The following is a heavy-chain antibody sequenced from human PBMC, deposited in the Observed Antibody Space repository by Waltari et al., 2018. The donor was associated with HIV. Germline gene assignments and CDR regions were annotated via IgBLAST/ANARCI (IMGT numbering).Heavy chain of an antibody. Sequence: QVQLVQSGAELKRPGASVRISCATSGYTFTNYDTTGVRQAPGQGLEWMGWISPKTGDTGFLDGFQGRITMTRNISSGTAYMDLTRLTKEDTATYYCTRSLALRIAAPGADVWGQGTSLIVSS. J-gene: IGHJ6*02. CDR2: ISPKTGDT. V-gene: IGHV1-8*01. D-gene: IGHD6-13*01. CDR3: TRSLALRIAAPGADV. CDR1: GYTFTNYD.